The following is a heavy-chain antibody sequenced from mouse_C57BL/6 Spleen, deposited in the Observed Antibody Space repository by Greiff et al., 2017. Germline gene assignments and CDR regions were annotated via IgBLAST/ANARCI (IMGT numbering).Heavy chain of an antibody. CDR1: GFTFSDYG. V-gene: IGHV5-17*01. CDR2: ISSGSSTI. Sequence: EVKLVESGGGLVKPGGSLKLSCAASGFTFSDYGMHWVRQAPEKGLEWVAYISSGSSTIYYADTVKGRFTLSRDNAKNTLVLQMTSLRSEDTAMYYCARGGIYDDYDGGFAYWGQGTLVTVSA. CDR3: ARGGIYDDYDGGFAY. J-gene: IGHJ3*01. D-gene: IGHD2-4*01.